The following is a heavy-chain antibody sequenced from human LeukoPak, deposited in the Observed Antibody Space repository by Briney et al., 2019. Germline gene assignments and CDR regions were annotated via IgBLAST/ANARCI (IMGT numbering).Heavy chain of an antibody. V-gene: IGHV3-7*03. CDR3: ARGSDDRGVYDY. Sequence: GGSLRLSCEVSGFFFRNFWMKWVRQAPGKGLEWVANIKSDGSKTYYVDAVKGRFTISRDNAKNSLYLQMHGLRPEDTAVYYCARGSDDRGVYDYWGQGTLVTVSS. CDR1: GFFFRNFW. CDR2: IKSDGSKT. D-gene: IGHD3-10*01. J-gene: IGHJ4*02.